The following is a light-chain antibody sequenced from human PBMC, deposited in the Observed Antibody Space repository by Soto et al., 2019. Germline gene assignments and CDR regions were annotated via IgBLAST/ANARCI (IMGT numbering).Light chain of an antibody. J-gene: IGKJ1*01. Sequence: ETVLTQSPDIMYLSPGERATLSCRASRTVGRSYLAWYQQKPGQAPRLLIFGTSTRATAIPDRFSGGGSGTAFTLTISSLDPEDYAVYFGQQYDSVPPLTFGQGTRVEV. CDR3: QQYDSVPPLT. V-gene: IGKV3-20*01. CDR2: GTS. CDR1: RTVGRSY.